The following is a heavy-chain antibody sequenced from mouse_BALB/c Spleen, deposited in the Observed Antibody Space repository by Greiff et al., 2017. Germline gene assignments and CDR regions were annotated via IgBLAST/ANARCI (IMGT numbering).Heavy chain of an antibody. CDR3: ARWTGTGFDY. CDR1: GFTFSSFG. D-gene: IGHD4-1*01. J-gene: IGHJ2*01. Sequence: EVNVVESGGGLVQPGGSRKLSCAASGFTFSSFGMHWVRQAPEKGLEWVAYISSGSSTIYYADTVKGRFTISRDNPKNTLFLQMTSLRSEDTAMYYCARWTGTGFDYWGQGTTLTVSS. V-gene: IGHV5-17*02. CDR2: ISSGSSTI.